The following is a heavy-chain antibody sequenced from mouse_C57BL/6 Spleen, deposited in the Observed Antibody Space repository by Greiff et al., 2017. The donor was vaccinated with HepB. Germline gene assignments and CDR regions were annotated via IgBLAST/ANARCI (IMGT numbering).Heavy chain of an antibody. CDR2: IYPGSGNT. CDR3: ARSPYGYFDY. J-gene: IGHJ2*01. D-gene: IGHD1-1*02. Sequence: QVQLKESGPELVKPGASVKISCKASGYSFTSYYIHWVKQRPGQGLEWIGWIYPGSGNTKYNEKFKGKATLTADTSSSTAYMQLSSLTSEDSAVYYCARSPYGYFDYWGQGTTLTVSS. CDR1: GYSFTSYY. V-gene: IGHV1-66*01.